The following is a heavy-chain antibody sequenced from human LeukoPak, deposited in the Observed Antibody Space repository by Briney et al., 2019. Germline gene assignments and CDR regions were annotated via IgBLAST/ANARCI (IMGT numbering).Heavy chain of an antibody. V-gene: IGHV4-39*01. CDR2: IYYGGST. CDR1: GGXISSNTYY. Sequence: SETLSLTCTVSGGXISSNTYYWDWIRQPPGKGLECIGSIYYGGSTYYNPSLKSRVITSVDTSKNQFSLKLSSVTAADTAVYYCARTYYYASSAFDIWGQGTMVTVSS. D-gene: IGHD3-22*01. J-gene: IGHJ3*02. CDR3: ARTYYYASSAFDI.